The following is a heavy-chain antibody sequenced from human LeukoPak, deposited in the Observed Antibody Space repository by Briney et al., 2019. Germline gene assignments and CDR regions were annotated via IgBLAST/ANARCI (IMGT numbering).Heavy chain of an antibody. D-gene: IGHD1-26*01. J-gene: IGHJ4*02. Sequence: PGGSLRLSCAASGFFFGRYAMHWVRQAPGKGLEWVAVIAFDGTEKYYGNSVRGRFTISRDNSKNTLHLQLNSLRAEDTGVYYCARDPIAGAPDYFDYWGQGTLVSVSS. V-gene: IGHV3-30*04. CDR2: IAFDGTEK. CDR3: ARDPIAGAPDYFDY. CDR1: GFFFGRYA.